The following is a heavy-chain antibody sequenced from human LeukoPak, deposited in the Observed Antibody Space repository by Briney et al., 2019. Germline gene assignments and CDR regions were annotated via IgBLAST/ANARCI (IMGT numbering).Heavy chain of an antibody. V-gene: IGHV3-21*01. CDR2: ISSSSSYI. D-gene: IGHD6-13*01. J-gene: IGHJ4*02. CDR3: ARDHWYSSNVRGGFDY. CDR1: GFTFSSYS. Sequence: PGGSLRLSCAASGFTFSSYSMNWVRQAPGKGLEWVSSISSSSSYIYYADSVKGRFTISRDNAKNSLYLQMNSLRAEDTAVYYCARDHWYSSNVRGGFDYWGQGTLVTVSS.